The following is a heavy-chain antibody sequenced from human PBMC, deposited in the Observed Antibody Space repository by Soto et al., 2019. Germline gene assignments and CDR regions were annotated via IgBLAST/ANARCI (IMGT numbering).Heavy chain of an antibody. CDR2: IYWDDDR. Sequence: QITLKESGPTLVKPTQTFTLTCAFSGFSLNITGMGVGWIRQPPGKALEWLALIYWDDDRRYSPSLKSRLTISRATSKAQVVLTMTNMDPVDTATYYCAHSTIWGSYRSPFHSWGQGTLVTVSS. V-gene: IGHV2-5*02. J-gene: IGHJ4*02. D-gene: IGHD3-16*02. CDR1: GFSLNITGMG. CDR3: AHSTIWGSYRSPFHS.